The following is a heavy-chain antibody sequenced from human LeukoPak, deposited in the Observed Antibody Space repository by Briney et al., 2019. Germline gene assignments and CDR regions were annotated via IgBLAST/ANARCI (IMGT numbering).Heavy chain of an antibody. D-gene: IGHD5-24*01. J-gene: IGHJ4*02. V-gene: IGHV1-18*01. CDR1: GYTFTSYG. CDR2: ISAYNGNT. CDR3: ARDPLRRDGYGIDY. Sequence: GASVKVSCKASGYTFTSYGISWVRQAPGQGLEWMGWISAYNGNTNYAQKLQGRVTMTTDTSTGTAYMELRSLRSDDTAVYYCARDPLRRDGYGIDYWGQGTLVTVSS.